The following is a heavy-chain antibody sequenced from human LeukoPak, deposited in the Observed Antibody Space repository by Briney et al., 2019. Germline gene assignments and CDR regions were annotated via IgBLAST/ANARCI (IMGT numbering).Heavy chain of an antibody. J-gene: IGHJ3*02. V-gene: IGHV3-48*01. CDR2: ISRSSTTI. D-gene: IGHD1-26*01. CDR3: ARGGSYLSAFDI. Sequence: TGGSLRLSCAASGFSFSNHSMNWVRQAPGKGLEWVSYISRSSTTIYYADSVKGRFTISRDNAKNSLYLQMNSLGAEDTAVYYCARGGSYLSAFDIWGQGTMVTVSS. CDR1: GFSFSNHS.